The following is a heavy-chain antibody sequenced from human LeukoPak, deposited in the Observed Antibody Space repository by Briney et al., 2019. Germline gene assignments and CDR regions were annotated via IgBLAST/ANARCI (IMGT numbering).Heavy chain of an antibody. D-gene: IGHD3-10*01. CDR2: INHSGGT. J-gene: IGHJ4*02. V-gene: IGHV4-34*01. Sequence: PSETLSLTCNVSGGSISGYHWNWIRQPPVKGLEWIGEINHSGGTNYNPSLKSRVTISVDTSKKQFSLKLSSVTAADTAVYYCARGVDYYGVWGQGTLVTVSS. CDR3: ARGVDYYGV. CDR1: GGSISGYH.